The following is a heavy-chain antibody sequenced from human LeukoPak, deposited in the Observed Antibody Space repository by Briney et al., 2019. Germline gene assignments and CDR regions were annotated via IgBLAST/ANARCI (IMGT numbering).Heavy chain of an antibody. CDR2: IYHSGST. CDR1: GGSISSSNW. D-gene: IGHD1-1*01. J-gene: IGHJ6*02. Sequence: SGTLSLTCAVSGGSISSSNWWSWVRQPPGKGLEWIGEIYHSGSTNYNPSLKSRVTISVDKSKNQFSLKLSSVTAADTAVYYCASATGTTYYYYGMDVWGQGTTVTVSS. V-gene: IGHV4-4*02. CDR3: ASATGTTYYYYGMDV.